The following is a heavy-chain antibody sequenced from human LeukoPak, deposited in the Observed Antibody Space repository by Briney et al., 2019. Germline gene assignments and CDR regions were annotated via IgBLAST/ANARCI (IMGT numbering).Heavy chain of an antibody. CDR1: GGSISSSSYY. Sequence: SETLFLTCTVSGGSISSSSYYWGWIRQPPGKGLEWIGSIYYSGSTYYNPSLKSRVTISVDTSKNQFSLKLSSVTAADTAVYYCASPQLLYSSSSWYFDYWGQGTLVTVSS. V-gene: IGHV4-39*07. D-gene: IGHD6-6*01. J-gene: IGHJ4*02. CDR2: IYYSGST. CDR3: ASPQLLYSSSSWYFDY.